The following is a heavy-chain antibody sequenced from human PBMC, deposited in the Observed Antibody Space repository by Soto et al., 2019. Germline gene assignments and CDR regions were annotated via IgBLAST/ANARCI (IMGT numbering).Heavy chain of an antibody. D-gene: IGHD6-13*01. CDR3: AAYSSSWYDAWAFDI. Sequence: PSETLSLTCTVSGGSISSGGYYWSWIRQHPGKGLEWVGYIYYSGSTYYNPSLKSRVTISVDTSKNQFSLKLSSVTAADTAVYYCAAYSSSWYDAWAFDIWGQGTMVTVSS. V-gene: IGHV4-31*03. J-gene: IGHJ3*02. CDR1: GGSISSGGYY. CDR2: IYYSGST.